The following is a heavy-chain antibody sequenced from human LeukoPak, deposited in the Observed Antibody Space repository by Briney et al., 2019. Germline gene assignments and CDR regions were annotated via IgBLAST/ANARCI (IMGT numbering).Heavy chain of an antibody. Sequence: GASVKVSCKASGGTFSSYAISWVRQAPGQGLEWMGRIIPILGIANYAQKFQGRVTITADKSTSTAYMELSSLRSEDTAVYYCATKTKWRGRDYYYGSDLDYWGQGTLVTVSS. CDR3: ATKTKWRGRDYYYGSDLDY. D-gene: IGHD3-10*01. V-gene: IGHV1-69*04. J-gene: IGHJ4*02. CDR2: IIPILGIA. CDR1: GGTFSSYA.